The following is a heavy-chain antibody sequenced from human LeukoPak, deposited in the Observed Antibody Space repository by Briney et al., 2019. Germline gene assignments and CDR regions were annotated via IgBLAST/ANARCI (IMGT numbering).Heavy chain of an antibody. CDR2: IYHSGST. Sequence: GEIYHSGSTNYNPSLKSRVTISVDKSKNQFSLKLSSVTAADTAVYYCARHSAIVGAPHFDYWGQGTLVTVSS. D-gene: IGHD1-26*01. V-gene: IGHV4-4*02. CDR3: ARHSAIVGAPHFDY. J-gene: IGHJ4*02.